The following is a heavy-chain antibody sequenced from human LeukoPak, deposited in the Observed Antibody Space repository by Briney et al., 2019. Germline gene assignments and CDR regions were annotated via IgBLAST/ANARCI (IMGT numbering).Heavy chain of an antibody. D-gene: IGHD3-16*01. V-gene: IGHV3-43*01. CDR3: AKVGLMITFGGGLDY. Sequence: GGSLRLSCAASGFTFDDYTMHWVRQAPGKCLEWVSLISWDGGSTYYADSVKGRFTISRDNSKNSLYLQMNSLRTEDTALYYCAKVGLMITFGGGLDYWGQGTLVTVSS. CDR2: ISWDGGST. J-gene: IGHJ4*02. CDR1: GFTFDDYT.